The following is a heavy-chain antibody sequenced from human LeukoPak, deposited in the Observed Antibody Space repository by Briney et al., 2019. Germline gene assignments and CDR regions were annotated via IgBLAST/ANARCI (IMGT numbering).Heavy chain of an antibody. CDR1: GFTFSNAW. V-gene: IGHV3-30*03. CDR2: ISYDGSNK. J-gene: IGHJ6*03. Sequence: PGGSLRLSCVASGFTFSNAWMSWVRQAPGKGLEWVAVISYDGSNKYYADSVKGRFTISRDNSKNTLYLQMNSLRAEDTAVYYCAFHSSGWYYYYYMDVWGKGTTVTVSS. D-gene: IGHD6-19*01. CDR3: AFHSSGWYYYYYMDV.